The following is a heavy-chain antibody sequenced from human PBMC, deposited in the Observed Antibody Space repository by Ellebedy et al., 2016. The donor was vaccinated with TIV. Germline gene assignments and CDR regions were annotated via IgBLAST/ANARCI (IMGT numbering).Heavy chain of an antibody. J-gene: IGHJ6*02. V-gene: IGHV3-30*18. Sequence: GGSLRLSCAASGFAFNNAWMNWVRQAPGKGLEWVAVISHDGSNKYYADSVKGRFTISRDNSKNTLYLQMNSLRAEDTAVYYCAKDNYYYGMDVWGQGTTVTVSS. CDR3: AKDNYYYGMDV. CDR1: GFAFNNAW. CDR2: ISHDGSNK.